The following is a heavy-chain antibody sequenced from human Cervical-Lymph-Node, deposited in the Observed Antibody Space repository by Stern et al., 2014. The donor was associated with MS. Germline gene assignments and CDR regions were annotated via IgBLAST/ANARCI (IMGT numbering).Heavy chain of an antibody. V-gene: IGHV4-61*02. J-gene: IGHJ3*02. Sequence: QVQLEESGPGLVKPSQTLSLTCTVSGGSISSGNYYWSWIRQPAGEGLEWIGRISSSGGTQYKPPLTSRVTISADTSPHQFSLRLSFVTAADTAVYYCARGSYGVLTGSGGHGFDIWGQGTMVTVSS. D-gene: IGHD3-9*01. CDR3: ARGSYGVLTGSGGHGFDI. CDR1: GGSISSGNYY. CDR2: ISSSGGT.